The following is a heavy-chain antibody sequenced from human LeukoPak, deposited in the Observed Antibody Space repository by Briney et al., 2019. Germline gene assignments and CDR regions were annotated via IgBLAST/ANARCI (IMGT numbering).Heavy chain of an antibody. J-gene: IGHJ4*02. D-gene: IGHD1-14*01. CDR2: ISYDGSNK. V-gene: IGHV3-30*04. CDR3: ARETTYYFDY. CDR1: GFTFSSYA. Sequence: GSLRLSCAASGFTFSSYAMHWVRQAPGKGLEWVAVISYDGSNKYYADSVKGRFTISRDNSKNTLYLQMNSLRAEDTAVYYCARETTYYFDYWGQGTLVTVSS.